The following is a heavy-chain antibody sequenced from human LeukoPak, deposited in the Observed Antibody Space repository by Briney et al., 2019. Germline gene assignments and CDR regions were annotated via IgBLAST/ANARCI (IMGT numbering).Heavy chain of an antibody. D-gene: IGHD3-22*01. CDR1: GFTFSSYA. J-gene: IGHJ4*02. CDR2: ISGSGGST. V-gene: IGHV3-23*01. CDR3: AKDGQAATYYYDSGAYYYDY. Sequence: PGGSLRLSCAASGFTFSSYAMSWVRQAPGKGLEWVSAISGSGGSTYYADSMKGRFTTSRDNSKNTLYLQMNSLRAEDTAVYYCAKDGQAATYYYDSGAYYYDYWGQGTLVTVSS.